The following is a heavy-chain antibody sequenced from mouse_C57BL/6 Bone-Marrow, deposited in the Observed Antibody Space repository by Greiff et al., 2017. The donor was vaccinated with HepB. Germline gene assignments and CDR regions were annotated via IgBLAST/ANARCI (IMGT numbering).Heavy chain of an antibody. J-gene: IGHJ1*03. CDR1: GFTFSDYG. V-gene: IGHV5-15*01. CDR2: ISNLAYSI. CDR3: ARRVYDYDRNWYFDV. Sequence: EVQVVESGGGLVQPGGSLKLSCAASGFTFSDYGMAWVRQAPRKGPEWVAFISNLAYSIYYADTVTGRFTISRENAQNTLYLEMSSLRSEDTAMYYCARRVYDYDRNWYFDVWGTGTTVTVSS. D-gene: IGHD2-4*01.